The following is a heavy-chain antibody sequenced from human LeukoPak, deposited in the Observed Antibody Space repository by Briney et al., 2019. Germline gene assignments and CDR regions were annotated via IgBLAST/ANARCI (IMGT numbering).Heavy chain of an antibody. V-gene: IGHV1-24*01. CDR1: GYTLTELS. CDR2: FDPEDGET. J-gene: IGHJ4*02. D-gene: IGHD2-21*02. CDR3: ATAKLNLVVTVGFDY. Sequence: EASAKVSCKVSGYTLTELSMHWVRQAPGKGLEWMGGFDPEDGETIYAQKFQGRVTMTEDTSTDTAYMELSSLRSEDTAVYYCATAKLNLVVTVGFDYWGQGTLVTVSS.